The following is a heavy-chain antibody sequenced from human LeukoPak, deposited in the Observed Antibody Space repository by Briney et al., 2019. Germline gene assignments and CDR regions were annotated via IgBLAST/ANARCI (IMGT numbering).Heavy chain of an antibody. J-gene: IGHJ4*02. V-gene: IGHV4-31*03. CDR1: GGPISSGGYY. CDR2: IYYSGST. D-gene: IGHD2-2*01. CDR3: ARQHSTSWGEFDY. Sequence: SETLSLTCTVSGGPISSGGYYWSWIRQHPGKGLEWIGYIYYSGSTNYNPSLKSRVTISVDTSKNQFSLRLSSVTTADTAVYYCARQHSTSWGEFDYWGQGTLVTVSS.